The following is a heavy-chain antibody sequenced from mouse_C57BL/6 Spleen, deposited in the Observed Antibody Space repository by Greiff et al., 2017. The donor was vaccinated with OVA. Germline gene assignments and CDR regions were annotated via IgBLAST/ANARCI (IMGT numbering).Heavy chain of an antibody. CDR1: GFTFSSYT. D-gene: IGHD1-1*01. CDR3: ARPPLYYGSSYPAWCAD. CDR2: ISGGGGNT. Sequence: EVQGVESGGGLVKPGGSLKLSCAASGFTFSSYTMSWVRQTPEKRLEWVATISGGGGNTYYPDSVKGRFTISRDNAKNTLYLQMSSLRSEDTALYYCARPPLYYGSSYPAWCADWGQGTLVTVSA. V-gene: IGHV5-9*01. J-gene: IGHJ3*01.